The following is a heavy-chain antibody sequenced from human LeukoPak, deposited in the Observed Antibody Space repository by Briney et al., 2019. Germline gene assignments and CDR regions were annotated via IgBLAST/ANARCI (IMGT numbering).Heavy chain of an antibody. J-gene: IGHJ4*02. CDR2: IHYSGTT. Sequence: PSETLFLTCAVSGGPFSGYFWSWIRQSSGKGLEWIGEIHYSGTTNYNPSLNSRVTISEDTSKNQFYLNLSSVTAADTAVYYCARRYYYNLGSFPFDFWGQGTLVTVSS. CDR3: ARRYYYNLGSFPFDF. CDR1: GGPFSGYF. D-gene: IGHD3-10*01. V-gene: IGHV4-34*01.